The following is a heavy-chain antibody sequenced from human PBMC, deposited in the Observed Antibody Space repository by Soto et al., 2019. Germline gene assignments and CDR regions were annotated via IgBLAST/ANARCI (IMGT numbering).Heavy chain of an antibody. CDR3: AREGVSYGFVYYYYYGMDV. J-gene: IGHJ6*02. CDR2: SSAYNGNT. CDR1: GYTFTSYG. Sequence: QVQLVQSGAEVKKPGASVKVSCKASGYTFTSYGISWVRQAPGHGLEWMGWSSAYNGNTNYAQKLQGRVTMTTDTSTSTAYMELRSLRSDDTAVYYCAREGVSYGFVYYYYYGMDVWGQGTTVTVSS. V-gene: IGHV1-18*01. D-gene: IGHD5-18*01.